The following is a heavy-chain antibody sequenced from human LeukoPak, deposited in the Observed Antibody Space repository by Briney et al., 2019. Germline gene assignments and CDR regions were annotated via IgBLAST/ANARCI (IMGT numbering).Heavy chain of an antibody. CDR3: ARARRGFDP. J-gene: IGHJ5*02. V-gene: IGHV4-34*01. Sequence: SETLSLTCAVYGGSFSVYYWGWIRQPPGKGLEWNWEINHSGSTNYNPFIITRVTTSVATYKNKFCLRVSSVAAADTAVYYCARARRGFDPWGQGALVTVSS. CDR2: INHSGST. CDR1: GGSFSVYY.